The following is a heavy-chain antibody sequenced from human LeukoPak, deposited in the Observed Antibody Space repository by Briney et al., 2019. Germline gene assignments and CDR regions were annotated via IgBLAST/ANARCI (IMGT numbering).Heavy chain of an antibody. CDR3: ARLTTLKYHWHFDL. CDR2: IYYSGST. Sequence: SETLSLTCTVSGGSISSSSYYWGWIRQPPGKGLEWIGSIYYSGSTYYNPSLKSRVTISVDTSKNQFSLKLSSVTAADTAVYYCARLTTLKYHWHFDLWSRGALVTVSS. V-gene: IGHV4-39*07. CDR1: GGSISSSSYY. D-gene: IGHD4-17*01. J-gene: IGHJ2*01.